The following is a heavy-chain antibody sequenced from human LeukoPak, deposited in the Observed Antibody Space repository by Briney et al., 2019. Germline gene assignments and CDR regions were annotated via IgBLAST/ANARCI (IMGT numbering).Heavy chain of an antibody. J-gene: IGHJ4*02. CDR2: IIPIFGTA. D-gene: IGHD6-19*01. Sequence: SVKVSCKASGGTFSSYAISWVRQAPGQGLEWMGGIIPIFGTANYAQKFQGRVTITADESTSTAYMELSSLRAEDTAVYYCAKDTDRYFAVAGAYIDYWGQGTLVTVSS. CDR1: GGTFSSYA. V-gene: IGHV1-69*13. CDR3: AKDTDRYFAVAGAYIDY.